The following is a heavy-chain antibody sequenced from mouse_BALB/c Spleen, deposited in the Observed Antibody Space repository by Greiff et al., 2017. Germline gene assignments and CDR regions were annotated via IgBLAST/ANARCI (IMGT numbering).Heavy chain of an antibody. Sequence: VKLMESGPELVKPGASVRISCKASGYTFTSYYIHWVKQRPGQGLEWIGWIYPGNVNTKYNEKFKGKATLTADKSSSTAYMQLSSLTSEDTAVYYCNAWGGNYFPFDYWGQGTTLTVSS. J-gene: IGHJ2*01. D-gene: IGHD2-1*01. V-gene: IGHV1S56*01. CDR3: NAWGGNYFPFDY. CDR2: IYPGNVNT. CDR1: GYTFTSYY.